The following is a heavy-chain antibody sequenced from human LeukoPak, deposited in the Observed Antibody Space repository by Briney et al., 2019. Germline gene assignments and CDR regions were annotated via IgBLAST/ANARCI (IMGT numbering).Heavy chain of an antibody. V-gene: IGHV3-74*01. J-gene: IGHJ4*02. CDR1: GFTFSSYW. D-gene: IGHD6-13*01. Sequence: QSGGSLRLSCAASGFTFSSYWRHWVRRAQGKGLVWVSPINSDASNRSYADAVKGRFTISRDNAKNRMYLQMNSLRAEDTAVYYCARGRTGYSSSLPDYWGQGTLVTVSS. CDR3: ARGRTGYSSSLPDY. CDR2: INSDASNR.